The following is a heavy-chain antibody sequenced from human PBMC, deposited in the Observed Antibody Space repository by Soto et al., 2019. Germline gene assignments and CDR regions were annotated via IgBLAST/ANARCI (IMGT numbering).Heavy chain of an antibody. CDR1: GGSISSGGYY. CDR3: ARVYCSGGSCHFDY. Sequence: QVQLQESGPGLVKPSQTLSLTCTVSGGSISSGGYYWSWIRQHPGKGLEWIGYIYYSGSTYYNPSLKSRVTISVDTSKNQFSLRLSSVTAADTAVYYCARVYCSGGSCHFDYWGQGTLVTVSS. CDR2: IYYSGST. V-gene: IGHV4-31*03. D-gene: IGHD2-15*01. J-gene: IGHJ4*02.